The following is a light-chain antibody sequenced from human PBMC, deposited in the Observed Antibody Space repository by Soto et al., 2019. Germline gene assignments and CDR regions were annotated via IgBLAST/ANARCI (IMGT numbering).Light chain of an antibody. J-gene: IGLJ2*01. CDR1: SSDVGGYNF. V-gene: IGLV2-8*01. CDR2: EVS. CDR3: NSYAGSKLI. Sequence: QSVLTQPPSASGPPGQSVTISCTGTSSDVGGYNFVSWYQQHPGKVPKLMIYEVSKRPSGVPDRFSGSKSGNTASLTVSGLQAEDEADYYCNSYAGSKLIFGGGTKLTVL.